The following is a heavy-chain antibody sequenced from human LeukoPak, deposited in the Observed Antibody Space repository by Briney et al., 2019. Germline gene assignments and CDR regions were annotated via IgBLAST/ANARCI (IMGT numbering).Heavy chain of an antibody. CDR2: ISGSGGST. J-gene: IGHJ4*02. CDR1: GFTFSSYA. Sequence: PGGSLRLPCAASGFTFSSYAMSWVRQAPGKGLEWVSAISGSGGSTYYADSVKGRFTISRDNSKNTLYLQMNSLRAEDTAVYYCAKGRGYSSSWYYFDYWGQGTLVTVSS. CDR3: AKGRGYSSSWYYFDY. V-gene: IGHV3-23*01. D-gene: IGHD6-13*01.